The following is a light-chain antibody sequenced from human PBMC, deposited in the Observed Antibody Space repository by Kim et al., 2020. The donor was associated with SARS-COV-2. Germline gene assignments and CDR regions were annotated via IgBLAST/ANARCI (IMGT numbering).Light chain of an antibody. J-gene: IGKJ2*01. Sequence: SASVGDRVTIPCRASQSISSYLNCCHHNPGKAPKLLIYAASSLQSGVPSRFSGSGSGTDFTLTISSLQPEDFATYYCQQSYSTPYTFGQGTKLEI. CDR2: AAS. V-gene: IGKV1-39*01. CDR1: QSISSY. CDR3: QQSYSTPYT.